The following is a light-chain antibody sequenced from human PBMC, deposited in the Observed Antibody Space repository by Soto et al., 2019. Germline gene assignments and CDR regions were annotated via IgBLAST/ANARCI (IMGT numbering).Light chain of an antibody. V-gene: IGKV1-33*01. J-gene: IGKJ4*01. CDR1: QGISKS. CDR3: QQYDDLPFT. CDR2: DAS. Sequence: DIQMTQSPYSLSASVGDRVTITCQADQGISKSLSWYQQKPGMAPKLLIYDASNLETGVPSRFSGSGSGIDFTLTISTLQPEDFGRYYCQQYDDLPFTFGGGTMVVIK.